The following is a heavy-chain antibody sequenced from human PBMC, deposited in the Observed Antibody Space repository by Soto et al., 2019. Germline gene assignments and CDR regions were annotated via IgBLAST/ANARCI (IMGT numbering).Heavy chain of an antibody. CDR3: VTSPPGNYGGIDY. J-gene: IGHJ4*02. CDR2: ISGSGGST. CDR1: GFTFSSYA. Sequence: EVQLLESGGGLVQPGGSLRLSCAASGFTFSSYAMSWVRQAPGKGLEWVSAISGSGGSTYYADSVKGRFTISRDNSKNTLYLQMNSLRAEDTAVYYCVTSPPGNYGGIDYWGQGTLVTVSS. D-gene: IGHD4-17*01. V-gene: IGHV3-23*01.